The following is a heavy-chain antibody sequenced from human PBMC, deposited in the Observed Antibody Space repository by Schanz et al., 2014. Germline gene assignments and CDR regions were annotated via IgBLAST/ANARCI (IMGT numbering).Heavy chain of an antibody. Sequence: EVQLLESGGGLVQPGGSLRLSCVASGFTFFGSFAMSWVRQAPGKGLEWVSDISDSGDSTHYADSVKGRFTISRDNAKKSLYLRMNSLRAEDTAVYYCARDSGSHYLVDYWGQGTLVTVSA. CDR3: ARDSGSHYLVDY. J-gene: IGHJ4*02. CDR2: ISDSGDST. V-gene: IGHV3-48*04. CDR1: GFTFFGSFA. D-gene: IGHD1-26*01.